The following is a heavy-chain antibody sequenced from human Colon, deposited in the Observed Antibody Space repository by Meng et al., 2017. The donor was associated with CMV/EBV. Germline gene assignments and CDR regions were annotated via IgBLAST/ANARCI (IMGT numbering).Heavy chain of an antibody. CDR2: INSIGDET. CDR1: GLSFNSYA. Sequence: GGSLRLSCVFSGLSFNSYAMSWVRQAPGKGLEWVATINSIGDETYYADSVKGRFIVSRDNAKNTLFLQINGLGAEDTAVYYCATGQDRYHYWGQGTLVTVSS. V-gene: IGHV3-23*01. J-gene: IGHJ4*02. CDR3: ATGQDRYHY. D-gene: IGHD1-1*01.